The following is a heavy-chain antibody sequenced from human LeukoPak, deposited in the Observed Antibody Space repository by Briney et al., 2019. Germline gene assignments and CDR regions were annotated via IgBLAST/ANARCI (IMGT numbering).Heavy chain of an antibody. CDR3: ARGTMGAAGRYFDY. CDR1: GGSFQSFY. CDR2: IDHVGRT. Sequence: PSETLSLTCAVYGGSFQSFYWTWVRQFPGRGLEWIGEIDHVGRTKYNPSLKSRLTISVDPSKQQFSLTLTSVTAADTAVYFCARGTMGAAGRYFDYWGQGALVTVSS. V-gene: IGHV4-34*09. J-gene: IGHJ4*02. D-gene: IGHD1-26*01.